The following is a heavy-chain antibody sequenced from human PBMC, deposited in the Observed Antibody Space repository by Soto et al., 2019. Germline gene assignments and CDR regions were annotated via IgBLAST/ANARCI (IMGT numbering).Heavy chain of an antibody. D-gene: IGHD3-3*01. V-gene: IGHV1-8*01. Sequence: QVQLVQSVAEVKKPGASVKVSCKASGYSFTRHDINWVRQAPVQGLEWMGWINPSSGNTGYAQRFLGRLTMTTDTSTSTAYMELSGLKSEDTAIYHCAREGILLSGVIFFYGMEVWGQWTTVTVP. CDR1: GYSFTRHD. J-gene: IGHJ6*02. CDR3: AREGILLSGVIFFYGMEV. CDR2: INPSSGNT.